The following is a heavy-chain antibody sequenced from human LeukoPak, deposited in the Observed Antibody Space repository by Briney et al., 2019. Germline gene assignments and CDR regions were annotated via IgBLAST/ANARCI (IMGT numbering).Heavy chain of an antibody. CDR1: GGPFSGYY. CDR2: INHSGST. Sequence: PSETLSLTCAVYGGPFSGYYWSWIRQPPGKGLEWIGEINHSGSTNYNPSLKSRVTISVDTSKNQFSLKLSSVTAADTAVYYCARERRDSSGWYDYWGQGTLVTVSS. CDR3: ARERRDSSGWYDY. D-gene: IGHD6-19*01. J-gene: IGHJ4*02. V-gene: IGHV4-34*01.